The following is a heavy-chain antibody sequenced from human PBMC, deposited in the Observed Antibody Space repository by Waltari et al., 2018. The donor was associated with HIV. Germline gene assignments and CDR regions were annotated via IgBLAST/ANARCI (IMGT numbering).Heavy chain of an antibody. V-gene: IGHV3-64*01. CDR3: VRDSSGYYGHFDY. Sequence: EVQLVESGGGLVQPGGSLRLSCAASGFTFSNYTIHWVRQAPGKGLEYLSAITSDGDTTYYVNSVKGRFTISRDNSKNTLYLQMGSLRAEDMAVFYCVRDSSGYYGHFDYWGQGTLVTVSS. CDR2: ITSDGDTT. D-gene: IGHD6-19*01. J-gene: IGHJ4*02. CDR1: GFTFSNYT.